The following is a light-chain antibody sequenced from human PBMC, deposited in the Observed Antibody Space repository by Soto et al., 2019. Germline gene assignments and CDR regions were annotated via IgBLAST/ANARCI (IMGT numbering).Light chain of an antibody. CDR3: QSYDSSNVV. V-gene: IGLV6-57*02. CDR2: EDN. J-gene: IGLJ2*01. CDR1: SGSIASNY. Sequence: NFMLTQPHSVSESPGKTVTISCTGSSGSIASNYVQWYQQRPGSAPTTVIYEDNQRPSGVPDRFSGSIDSSSNSASLTISGLKTEDEAGYYCQSYDSSNVVFGGGTKVTVL.